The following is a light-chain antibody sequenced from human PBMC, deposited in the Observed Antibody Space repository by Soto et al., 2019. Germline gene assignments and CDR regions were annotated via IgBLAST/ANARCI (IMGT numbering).Light chain of an antibody. V-gene: IGLV4-69*01. Sequence: QLVLTQSPSASASLGASVKLTCTLSSGHSSYAIAWHQQQPEKGPRYLMKLNSDGSHSKGDGIPDRFSGSSSGAERYLTISGLQSEDEADYYCQTWGNGIGVFGGGTKLTVL. J-gene: IGLJ2*01. CDR3: QTWGNGIGV. CDR2: LNSDGSH. CDR1: SGHSSYA.